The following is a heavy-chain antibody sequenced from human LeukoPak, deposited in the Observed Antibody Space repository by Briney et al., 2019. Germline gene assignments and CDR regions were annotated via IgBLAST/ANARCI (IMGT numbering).Heavy chain of an antibody. CDR1: GFTFSSYW. CDR2: IKQDGSEK. D-gene: IGHD5-18*01. V-gene: IGHV3-7*01. CDR3: AREGGGYSYGYIWL. Sequence: GGSLRLSCAASGFTFSSYWMSWVRQAPGKGLEWVANIKQDGSEKYYADSVKGRFTISRDNAKNSLYLQMNSLRAEDTAVYYCAREGGGYSYGYIWLWGQGTLVTVSS. J-gene: IGHJ4*02.